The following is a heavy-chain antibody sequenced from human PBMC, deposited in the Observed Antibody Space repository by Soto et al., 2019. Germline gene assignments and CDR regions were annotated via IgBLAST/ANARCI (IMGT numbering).Heavy chain of an antibody. V-gene: IGHV3-30*18. CDR3: AKALANSGWFDFDY. D-gene: IGHD6-19*01. CDR2: ISYDGSNK. Sequence: GGSLRLSCAASGFTFSSYGMHWVRQDPGKGLEWVAVISYDGSNKYYADSVKGRFTISRDNSKNTLYLQMNSLRAEDTAVYYCAKALANSGWFDFDYWGQGTLVTVSS. CDR1: GFTFSSYG. J-gene: IGHJ4*02.